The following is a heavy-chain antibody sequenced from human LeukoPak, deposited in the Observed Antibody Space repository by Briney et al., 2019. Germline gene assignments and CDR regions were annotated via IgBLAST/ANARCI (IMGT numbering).Heavy chain of an antibody. Sequence: GGSLRLSCAASGFTVSSNYMSWVRQAPGKGLEWVSAIYSGGSTYYADSVKGRFTISRDNSKNTLYLQMNSLRAEDTAVYYCARGRYDSSGYSYYFDYWGQGTLVTVSS. V-gene: IGHV3-66*01. D-gene: IGHD3-22*01. CDR2: IYSGGST. CDR1: GFTVSSNY. CDR3: ARGRYDSSGYSYYFDY. J-gene: IGHJ4*02.